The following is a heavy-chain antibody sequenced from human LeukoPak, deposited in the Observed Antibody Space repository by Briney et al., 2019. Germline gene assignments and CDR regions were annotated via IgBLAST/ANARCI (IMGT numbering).Heavy chain of an antibody. V-gene: IGHV2-5*02. CDR2: IYWDGDN. J-gene: IGHJ5*02. CDR3: AHRPWIQLCFDP. CDR1: VFSLGTSGVG. Sequence: SGRTLVHSTETLTLTFTYYVFSLGTSGVGPGWIRQPRVRVLVWLALIYWDGDNRYSPSLQSRLTITKDTSKNQVVLTMTNMDPVDTATYYCAHRPWIQLCFDPWGQGTLVTVSS. D-gene: IGHD5-18*01.